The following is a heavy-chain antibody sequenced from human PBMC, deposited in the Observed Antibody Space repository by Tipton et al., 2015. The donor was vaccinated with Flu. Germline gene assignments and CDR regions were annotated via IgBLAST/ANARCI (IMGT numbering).Heavy chain of an antibody. CDR2: IYYSGST. V-gene: IGHV4-39*01. D-gene: IGHD6-6*01. CDR1: GGSISSGSYY. CDR3: ARNRVSDYYYGMDV. J-gene: IGHJ6*02. Sequence: LRLSCTVSGGSISSGSYYWGWIRQPPGKGLEWIGSIYYSGSTYYNPSLKSRVTISVDTSKNQFSLKLGSVTAADTAVYYCARNRVSDYYYGMDVWGQGTTVTVSS.